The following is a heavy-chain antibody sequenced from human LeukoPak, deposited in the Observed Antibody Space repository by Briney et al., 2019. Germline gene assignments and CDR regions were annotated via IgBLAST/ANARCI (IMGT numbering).Heavy chain of an antibody. CDR3: ARAITMVRGVIGFDY. CDR1: GGSISSGDYY. Sequence: SETLSLTCTVSGGSISSGDYYWSWIRQPPGKGLEWIGYIYYSGSTYYNPSLKSRVTISVDTSKNQFSLELSSVTAADTAVYYCARAITMVRGVIGFDYWGQGTLVTVSS. CDR2: IYYSGST. J-gene: IGHJ4*02. D-gene: IGHD3-10*01. V-gene: IGHV4-30-4*01.